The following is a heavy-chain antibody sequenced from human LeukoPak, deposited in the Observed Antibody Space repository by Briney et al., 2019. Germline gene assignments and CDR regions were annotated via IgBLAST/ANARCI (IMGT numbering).Heavy chain of an antibody. CDR2: ISGSGGST. J-gene: IGHJ4*02. V-gene: IGHV3-23*01. D-gene: IGHD2-2*01. Sequence: GGSLRLYCAASGFSFINYAMSWVRQAPGKGLEWVSVISGSGGSTYYADSVKGRFTISRDNSKNTLYLQMNSLRADDTAIYHCAKATIIVVPAASFDYWGQGTLVTVSS. CDR1: GFSFINYA. CDR3: AKATIIVVPAASFDY.